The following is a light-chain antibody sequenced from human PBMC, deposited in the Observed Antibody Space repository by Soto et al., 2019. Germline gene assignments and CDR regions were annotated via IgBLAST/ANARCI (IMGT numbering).Light chain of an antibody. CDR1: QSVSDSY. V-gene: IGKV3-20*01. Sequence: QCPGSLSLSPGDRATLSCRASQSVSDSYLAWYQQKPGQAPRLLIYGASSRATGIPDRFSGSGSGTDFTLTISRLEPEYFAVYYCQQYSEGPPIPFGGGTKVDIK. CDR3: QQYSEGPPIP. CDR2: GAS. J-gene: IGKJ4*01.